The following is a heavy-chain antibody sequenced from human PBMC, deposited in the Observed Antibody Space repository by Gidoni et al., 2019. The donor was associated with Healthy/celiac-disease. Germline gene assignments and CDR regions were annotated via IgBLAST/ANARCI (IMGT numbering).Heavy chain of an antibody. CDR3: ARDYYDSSGQGYYYGMDV. CDR1: GFTVSSNY. D-gene: IGHD3-22*01. V-gene: IGHV3-66*01. CDR2: IYSGGST. J-gene: IGHJ6*02. Sequence: EVQLVESGGGLVQPGGSRRLSCAASGFTVSSNYMSWVRQAPGKGLEWVSVIYSGGSTYYADSVKGRFTISRDNSKNTLYLQMNSLRAEDTAVYYCARDYYDSSGQGYYYGMDVWGQGTTVTVSS.